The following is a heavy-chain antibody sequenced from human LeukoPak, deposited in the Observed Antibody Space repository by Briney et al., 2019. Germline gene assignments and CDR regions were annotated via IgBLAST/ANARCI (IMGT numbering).Heavy chain of an antibody. CDR2: IYHSGST. V-gene: IGHV4-30-2*01. J-gene: IGHJ4*02. Sequence: SQTLSLTCGVSGGSISSGGYSWSWIRQPPGKGLEWIGSIYHSGSTYYNPSLKSRVTISVDRSKNQFSLKLSSVTAADTAVYYCARGDYETLNYWGQGSLVTVSS. CDR1: GGSISSGGYS. CDR3: ARGDYETLNY. D-gene: IGHD3-9*01.